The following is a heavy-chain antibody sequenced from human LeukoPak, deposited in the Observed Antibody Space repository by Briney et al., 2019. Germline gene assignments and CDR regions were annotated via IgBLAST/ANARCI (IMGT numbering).Heavy chain of an antibody. J-gene: IGHJ4*02. D-gene: IGHD3-10*01. Sequence: SETLSLTCTVSGASISSYYWSWIRQPPGKRLEWMGYISNTGSTNFNPSLKSRVTISLDMSKDQFSLKLTSVTAADTAVYYCARDYHGSGSYFDYWGQGILVTVSS. V-gene: IGHV4-59*01. CDR2: ISNTGST. CDR1: GASISSYY. CDR3: ARDYHGSGSYFDY.